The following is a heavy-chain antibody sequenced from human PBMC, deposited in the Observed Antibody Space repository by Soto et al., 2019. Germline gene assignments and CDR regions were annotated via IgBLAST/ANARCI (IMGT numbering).Heavy chain of an antibody. V-gene: IGHV1-69*01. CDR1: GGIFSNYA. CDR3: ARGPEYSSSWYFAD. Sequence: QVQLVQSGAEVKRPGSSVKVSCKASGGIFSNYAISWVRQAPGHGLEWMGGIIPMFETPNYAHQFYGRVTITADGSTSTAYMELRSLTFEDTAVYYCARGPEYSSSWYFADWGHGTLVTVSS. J-gene: IGHJ4*01. CDR2: IIPMFETP. D-gene: IGHD6-13*01.